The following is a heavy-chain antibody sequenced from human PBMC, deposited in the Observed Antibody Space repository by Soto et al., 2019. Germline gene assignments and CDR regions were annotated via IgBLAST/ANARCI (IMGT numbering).Heavy chain of an antibody. V-gene: IGHV3-23*01. CDR1: GFTFSSYA. D-gene: IGHD2-15*01. CDR2: ISGSGGST. Sequence: PGGSLRLSCAASGFTFSSYAMSWVRQAPGKGLDWVSAISGSGGSTYYADSVKGRFTISRDNSKNTLYLQMNSLRAEDTAVYYCARGYCSGGSCYLGENAFDIWGQGTMVTVSS. CDR3: ARGYCSGGSCYLGENAFDI. J-gene: IGHJ3*02.